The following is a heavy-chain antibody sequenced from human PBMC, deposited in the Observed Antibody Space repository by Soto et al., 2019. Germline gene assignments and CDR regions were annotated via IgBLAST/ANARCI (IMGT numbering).Heavy chain of an antibody. CDR2: INPSGGSA. CDR1: GYTFTSYY. V-gene: IGHV1-46*01. Sequence: ASVKVSCKASGYTFTSYYMHWVRQAPGQGLEWMGIINPSGGSASYAQKFQGRVTMTRDTSTTTVYMELSSLRSEDTAVYYCARAASPVVVVAATHWFDPWGQGTLVTVSS. D-gene: IGHD2-15*01. J-gene: IGHJ5*02. CDR3: ARAASPVVVVAATHWFDP.